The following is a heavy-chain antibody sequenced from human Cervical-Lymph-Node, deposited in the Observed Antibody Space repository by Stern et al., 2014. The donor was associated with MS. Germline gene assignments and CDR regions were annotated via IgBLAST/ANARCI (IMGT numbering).Heavy chain of an antibody. V-gene: IGHV1-46*02. Sequence: QLVQSGSEVKKPGASVKVSCKASEYTHNNYLIHWVRQAPGQRPDWMGVINPSGATNYAQKVQDRVAMTTDASTSTFYMELSRLRSEDTAVYYCAVRYCSGGRCYSVPDVWGQGTTVIVSS. D-gene: IGHD2-15*01. CDR2: INPSGAT. CDR1: EYTHNNYL. CDR3: AVRYCSGGRCYSVPDV. J-gene: IGHJ6*02.